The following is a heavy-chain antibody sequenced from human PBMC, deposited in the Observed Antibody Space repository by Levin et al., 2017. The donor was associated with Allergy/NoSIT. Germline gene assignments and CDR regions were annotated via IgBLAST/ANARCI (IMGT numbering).Heavy chain of an antibody. CDR3: ADYYFGSGRWD. J-gene: IGHJ4*02. D-gene: IGHD3-10*01. CDR1: GFTFSNHW. Sequence: GGSLRLSCVASGFTFSNHWMGWVRQAPGEGLEWVANIKTDGTEKNYVDSVKGRFTISRDNAKNSLFLQMNSLRAEDTAVYYCADYYFGSGRWDWGQGTLVTVSS. V-gene: IGHV3-7*01. CDR2: IKTDGTEK.